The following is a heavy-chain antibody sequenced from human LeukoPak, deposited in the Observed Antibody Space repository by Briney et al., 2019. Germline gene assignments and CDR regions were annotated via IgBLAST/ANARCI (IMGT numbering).Heavy chain of an antibody. J-gene: IGHJ4*02. CDR1: GGSISSGDYY. Sequence: SETLSLTCTVSGGSISSGDYYWSWIRQPPGKGLEWIGYIYYSGSTYYNPSLKSRVTISVDTSKNQFSLKLSSVTAADTAVYYCARLMLREGYYFDYWGRGTLVTVSS. V-gene: IGHV4-30-4*01. CDR2: IYYSGST. D-gene: IGHD2-15*01. CDR3: ARLMLREGYYFDY.